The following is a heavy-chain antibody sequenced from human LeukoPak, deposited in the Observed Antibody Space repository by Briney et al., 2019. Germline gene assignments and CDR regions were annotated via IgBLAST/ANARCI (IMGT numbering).Heavy chain of an antibody. Sequence: PSETLSLTCGVSGGSISSGGYSWSWIRQPPGKGLEWIVYIYYSGSTNYNPSLKSRVTISVDTSKNQFSLKLSSVTAADTAVYYCARASRATSGFDIWGQGTMVTVSS. V-gene: IGHV4-61*08. CDR1: GGSISSGGYS. J-gene: IGHJ3*02. CDR2: IYYSGST. CDR3: ARASRATSGFDI. D-gene: IGHD1-26*01.